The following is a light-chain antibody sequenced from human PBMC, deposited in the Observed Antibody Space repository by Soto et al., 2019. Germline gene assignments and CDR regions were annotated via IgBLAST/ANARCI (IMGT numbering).Light chain of an antibody. Sequence: EIVLTQSPATLSLSPGERATLSCRASQSISNYLAWYQQKPGQAPRLLIYDASDRATGIPARFRGSGSKTDFTLTISSLEPEDFAVYYCLQRGNWPLYTFGQGTKLDIK. CDR1: QSISNY. V-gene: IGKV3-11*01. CDR3: LQRGNWPLYT. CDR2: DAS. J-gene: IGKJ2*01.